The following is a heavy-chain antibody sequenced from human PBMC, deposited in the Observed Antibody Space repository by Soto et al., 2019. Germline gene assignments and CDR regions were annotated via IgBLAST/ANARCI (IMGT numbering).Heavy chain of an antibody. V-gene: IGHV3-21*01. J-gene: IGHJ4*02. CDR1: GFTFSSYS. CDR2: ISSSSSYI. Sequence: EVQLVESGGGLVKPGGSLRLSCAASGFTFSSYSMNWVRQAPGKGLEWVSSISSSSSYIYYADSVKGRFTISRDNAKNSLYLQMNSLRAEDPSVYYCARSVRITMVRGSSNDFWGQGTLVTVSS. CDR3: ARSVRITMVRGSSNDF. D-gene: IGHD3-10*01.